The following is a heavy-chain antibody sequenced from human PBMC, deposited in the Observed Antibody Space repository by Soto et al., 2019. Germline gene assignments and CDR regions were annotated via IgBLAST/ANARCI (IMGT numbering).Heavy chain of an antibody. CDR1: GFTFGSYA. V-gene: IGHV3-23*01. CDR2: VTYSGANT. D-gene: IGHD1-26*01. Sequence: EVQLLESGGGLVQPGGSLRLSCAASGFTFGSYAMSWVRQAPGKGLEWVSLVTYSGANTYYAGSVTGRFTISRDNSRNTLYLQMSSLRVEATAVYYCATPSLSTGGYSSFDSWGRGTLVTVSS. J-gene: IGHJ4*02. CDR3: ATPSLSTGGYSSFDS.